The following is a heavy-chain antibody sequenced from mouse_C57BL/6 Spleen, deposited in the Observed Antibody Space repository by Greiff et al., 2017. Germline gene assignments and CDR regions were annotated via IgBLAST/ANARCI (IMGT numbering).Heavy chain of an antibody. J-gene: IGHJ2*01. CDR1: GYSITSGYY. CDR2: ISYDGSN. D-gene: IGHD2-3*01. CDR3: ARDPYDGYYGDY. V-gene: IGHV3-6*01. Sequence: VQLKQSGPGLVKPSQSLSLTCSVTGYSITSGYYWNWIRQFPGNKLEWMGYISYDGSNNYNPSLKNRISITRDTSKNQFFLKLNSVTTEDTATYYCARDPYDGYYGDYWGQGTTLTVSS.